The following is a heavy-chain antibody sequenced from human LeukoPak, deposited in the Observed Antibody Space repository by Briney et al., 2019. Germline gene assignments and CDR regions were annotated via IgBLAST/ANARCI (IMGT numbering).Heavy chain of an antibody. D-gene: IGHD4-11*01. V-gene: IGHV4-34*01. J-gene: IGHJ5*02. CDR1: GGSFSGYY. CDR3: ARGIDRGNYYFDP. CDR2: ITQSGST. Sequence: TSSETLSLTCAVYGGSFSGYYWNWIRQPPGKGLEWIGEITQSGSTNYNPSPKRRVTISVDTSKSQFSLKLSSVTAADTAVYYCARGIDRGNYYFDPWGRGTLVTVSS.